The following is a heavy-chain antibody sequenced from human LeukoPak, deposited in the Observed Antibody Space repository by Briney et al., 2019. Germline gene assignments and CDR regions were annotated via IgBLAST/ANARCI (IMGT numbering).Heavy chain of an antibody. CDR3: AEDYTPEYSSSYLTRFDP. CDR1: GFTSDDYA. CDR2: ISGDGGST. J-gene: IGHJ5*02. Sequence: PGGSLRLSCAASGFTSDDYAMHWVRHAPGRGLEWVSLISGDGGSTYYAGSVKGRFILARDNSKNSLYLQMNSLRTGNPALYYCAEDYTPEYSSSYLTRFDPWCQGTLVTVSS. D-gene: IGHD6-13*01. V-gene: IGHV3-43*02.